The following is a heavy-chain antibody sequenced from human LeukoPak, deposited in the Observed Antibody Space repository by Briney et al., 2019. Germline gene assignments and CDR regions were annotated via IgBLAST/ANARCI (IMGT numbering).Heavy chain of an antibody. CDR1: GFTFSSYA. CDR2: ISYDGSNK. V-gene: IGHV3-30*04. CDR3: ARAARLWFGEKSWLDP. D-gene: IGHD3-10*01. Sequence: GGSLRLSCAASGFTFSSYAMHWVRQAPGKGLEWVAVISYDGSNKYYADSVKGRFTISRDNSKNTLYLQMNSLRAEDTAVYYCARAARLWFGEKSWLDPWGQGTLVTVSS. J-gene: IGHJ5*02.